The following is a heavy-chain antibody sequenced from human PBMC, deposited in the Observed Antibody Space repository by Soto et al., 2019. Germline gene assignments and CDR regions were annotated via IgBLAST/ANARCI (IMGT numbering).Heavy chain of an antibody. Sequence: QVQLVESGGGVVQPGRSLRLSCAASGFTFSSYGMHWVRQAPGKGLEWVAVIWYDGSNKYYADSVKGRFTISRDNSKNTLYLQMNSLRAEDTAVYYCAIDYHGYPDYWGQGTLVTVSS. CDR1: GFTFSSYG. D-gene: IGHD5-18*01. CDR3: AIDYHGYPDY. J-gene: IGHJ4*02. CDR2: IWYDGSNK. V-gene: IGHV3-33*01.